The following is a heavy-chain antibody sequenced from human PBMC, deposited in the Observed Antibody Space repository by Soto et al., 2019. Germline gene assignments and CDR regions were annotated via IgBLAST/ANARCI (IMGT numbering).Heavy chain of an antibody. CDR2: ISSSSSYI. Sequence: GGSLRLSCAASGCTFSSYSMNWVRQAPGKGLEWVSSISSSSSYIYYADSVKGRFTISRDNAKNSLYLQVNSLRAEDTAVYYCARVQWVVVPGSPYYFDYWGQGTLVTVSS. CDR3: ARVQWVVVPGSPYYFDY. D-gene: IGHD6-19*01. V-gene: IGHV3-21*01. CDR1: GCTFSSYS. J-gene: IGHJ4*02.